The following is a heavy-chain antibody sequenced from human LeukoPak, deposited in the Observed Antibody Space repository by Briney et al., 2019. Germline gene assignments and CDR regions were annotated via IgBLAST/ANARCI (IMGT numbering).Heavy chain of an antibody. CDR1: GFTFCDYY. V-gene: IGHV3-11*01. Sequence: GGSLRLSCAASGFTFCDYYMSWIRQAPGKGLEWVSYISSSGSTIYYADSVKGRFTISRDNAKNSLYLQMNSLRAEDTAVNYCARDISSWYSVDYWGQGTLVTVSS. D-gene: IGHD6-13*01. J-gene: IGHJ4*02. CDR2: ISSSGSTI. CDR3: ARDISSWYSVDY.